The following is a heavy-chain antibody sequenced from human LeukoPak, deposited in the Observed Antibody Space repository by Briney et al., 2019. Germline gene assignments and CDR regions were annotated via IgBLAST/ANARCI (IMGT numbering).Heavy chain of an antibody. CDR1: GGSISSGGYY. D-gene: IGHD1-1*01. CDR2: IYYTGTT. CDR3: ARSGAAWKPPTYFQG. J-gene: IGHJ1*01. Sequence: SETLSLTCTVSGGSISSGGYYWSWIRQHPGEGLEWIGYIYYTGTTYFNPSLKNRLTISVDTSKNQFSLKLSTVTAADTAVYYCARSGAAWKPPTYFQGWGQGTLVTVSS. V-gene: IGHV4-31*03.